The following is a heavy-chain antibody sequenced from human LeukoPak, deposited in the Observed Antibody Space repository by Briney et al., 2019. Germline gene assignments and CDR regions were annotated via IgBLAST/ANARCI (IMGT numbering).Heavy chain of an antibody. V-gene: IGHV1-2*06. D-gene: IGHD1-26*01. CDR2: INPNGGGT. CDR3: ATKYSGSTTVFDY. J-gene: IGHJ4*02. Sequence: ASVKVSCKASGYTFTGYYMHWVRQAPGQGLEWMGRINPNGGGTNYAQKFQGRVTMTRDTSISTAYMELSRLRSDDTAVYYCATKYSGSTTVFDYWGQGTLVTVSS. CDR1: GYTFTGYY.